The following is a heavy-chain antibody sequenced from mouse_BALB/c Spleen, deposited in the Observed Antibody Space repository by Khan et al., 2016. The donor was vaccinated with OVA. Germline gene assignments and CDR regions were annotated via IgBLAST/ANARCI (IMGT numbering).Heavy chain of an antibody. D-gene: IGHD1-1*01. CDR1: GYSITSGYA. Sequence: EVKLLESGPGLVKPSQSLSLTCTVTGYSITSGYAWNWIRQFPGNKLEWMGYISYSGVTSYTPSLKSRISITRDTSKNQFFLQLNSVTTEDTATYYCAGGNYYGYYFDYWGQGTTLTVSS. CDR3: AGGNYYGYYFDY. CDR2: ISYSGVT. J-gene: IGHJ2*01. V-gene: IGHV3-2*02.